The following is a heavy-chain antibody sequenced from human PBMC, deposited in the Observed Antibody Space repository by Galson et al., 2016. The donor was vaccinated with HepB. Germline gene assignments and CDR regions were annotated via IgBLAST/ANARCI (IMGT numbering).Heavy chain of an antibody. V-gene: IGHV1-46*01. D-gene: IGHD3/OR15-3a*01. CDR2: INPSGGST. J-gene: IGHJ4*02. Sequence: SVKVSCKASGGTFSSYAISRVRQAPGQGLEWMGIINPSGGSTSYAQKFQGRVTVTRDTSTSTVYMELSSLRSEDAAVYYCARGTGTGGYFDYWGQGTLVTVAS. CDR1: GGTFSSYA. CDR3: ARGTGTGGYFDY.